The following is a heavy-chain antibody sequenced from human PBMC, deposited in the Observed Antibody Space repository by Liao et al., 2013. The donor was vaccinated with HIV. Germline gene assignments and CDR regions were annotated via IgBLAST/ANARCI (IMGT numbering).Heavy chain of an antibody. D-gene: IGHD3-3*01. CDR2: IYTSGST. V-gene: IGHV4-4*07. Sequence: QVQLQESGPGLVKPSETLSLTCTVSGGSISSSFWSWVRQPAGKGLEWIGRIYTSGSTYYYPSLKSRVTMSVDTSKNQFSLKLSSVTAADTAVYYCARVSYDFWSGDWYFDLWGRGTLVTVSS. CDR3: ARVSYDFWSGDWYFDL. CDR1: GGSISSSF. J-gene: IGHJ2*01.